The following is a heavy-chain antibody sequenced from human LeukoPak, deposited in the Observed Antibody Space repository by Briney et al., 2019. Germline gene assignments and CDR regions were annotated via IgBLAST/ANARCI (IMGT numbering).Heavy chain of an antibody. Sequence: PSETPSLTCTVSGGSIRNYYWSWIRQPAGMGLEWIGYIYYSGRTNYNPSLKSRVTISVDMSKNQFSLKLTSVTAADTAVYYCARHEGDILTGYYYFFDYWGQGTLVTVSS. CDR1: GGSIRNYY. D-gene: IGHD3-9*01. J-gene: IGHJ4*02. V-gene: IGHV4-59*08. CDR3: ARHEGDILTGYYYFFDY. CDR2: IYYSGRT.